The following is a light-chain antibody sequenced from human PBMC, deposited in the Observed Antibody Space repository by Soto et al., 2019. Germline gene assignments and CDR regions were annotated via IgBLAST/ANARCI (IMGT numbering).Light chain of an antibody. CDR3: AAWDDSLNGYV. V-gene: IGLV1-44*01. Sequence: QSVLTQPPSASGTPGQRVTVSCSGSSSNIGSNTVNWYQQLPGTAPKLLIYSNNQRPSGVPDRFSGSKSGTSASLDISGLQSEDEADYYCAAWDDSLNGYVFGTGTKLTVL. CDR2: SNN. CDR1: SSNIGSNT. J-gene: IGLJ1*01.